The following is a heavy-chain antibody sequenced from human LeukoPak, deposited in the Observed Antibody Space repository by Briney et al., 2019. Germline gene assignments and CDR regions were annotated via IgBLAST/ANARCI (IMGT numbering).Heavy chain of an antibody. J-gene: IGHJ5*02. D-gene: IGHD6-19*01. V-gene: IGHV3-33*01. Sequence: GGSLRLSCSASGFNLGTHAMHWVRQAPGKGLEWVAMIWRGGNYKFYAESVKSRFTISRDDFRSDLSLQMDSLRVEDTALYHCVIDPPDSGWAFWSWGQGALVTVSS. CDR3: VIDPPDSGWAFWS. CDR1: GFNLGTHA. CDR2: IWRGGNYK.